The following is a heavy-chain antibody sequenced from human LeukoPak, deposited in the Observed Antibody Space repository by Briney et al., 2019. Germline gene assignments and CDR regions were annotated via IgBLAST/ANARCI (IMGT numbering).Heavy chain of an antibody. CDR2: IKQDGSEK. Sequence: GGSLRLSCAASGFTFSSYWMTWVRQAPGKGLEWVASIKQDGSEKYCVDSVKGRFTISRDNAKNSLYLLMNSLRAEDTAVYYCARDAYNWNIDVFDIWGQGTMVTVSS. J-gene: IGHJ3*02. D-gene: IGHD1/OR15-1a*01. CDR1: GFTFSSYW. V-gene: IGHV3-7*01. CDR3: ARDAYNWNIDVFDI.